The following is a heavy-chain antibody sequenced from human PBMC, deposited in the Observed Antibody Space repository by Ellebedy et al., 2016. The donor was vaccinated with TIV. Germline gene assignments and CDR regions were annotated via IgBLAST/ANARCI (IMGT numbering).Heavy chain of an antibody. V-gene: IGHV3-23*01. J-gene: IGHJ4*02. CDR2: IFGSGGGI. CDR1: GFTFSSSA. Sequence: PGGSLRLSCAASGFTFSSSAMSWVRQAPGKGLEWVSGIFGSGGGISYADSVKGRFTISRDNSKSMVHLQMNSLRPEDTAVYYCAKDRTSGDGYWVFDQWGQGTLVTVSS. CDR3: AKDRTSGDGYWVFDQ. D-gene: IGHD5-18*01.